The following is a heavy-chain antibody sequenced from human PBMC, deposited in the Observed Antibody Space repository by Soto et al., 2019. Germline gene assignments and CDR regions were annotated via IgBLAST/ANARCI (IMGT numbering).Heavy chain of an antibody. Sequence: GESLKISCKGSGYSFTSYWISWVRQMPGKGLEWMGRIDPSDSYTNYSPSFQGHVTISADKSISTAYLQWSSLKASDTAMYYWAGRAFYYYDSSGKTSDAFDIWGQGTMVTVSS. J-gene: IGHJ3*02. V-gene: IGHV5-10-1*01. D-gene: IGHD3-22*01. CDR3: AGRAFYYYDSSGKTSDAFDI. CDR2: IDPSDSYT. CDR1: GYSFTSYW.